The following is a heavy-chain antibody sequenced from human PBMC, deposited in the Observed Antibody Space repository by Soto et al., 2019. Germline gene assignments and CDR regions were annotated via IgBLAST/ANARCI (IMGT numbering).Heavy chain of an antibody. CDR2: IIPILGIA. J-gene: IGHJ6*03. CDR3: ASGYSYGFPKPQFYYYYMDV. Sequence: SVKVSCKASGGTFSSYTISWVRQAPGQGLEWMGRIIPILGIANYAQKFQGRVTITADKSTSTAYMELSSLRSEDTAVYYCASGYSYGFPKPQFYYYYMDVWGKGTTVTVS. V-gene: IGHV1-69*02. CDR1: GGTFSSYT. D-gene: IGHD5-18*01.